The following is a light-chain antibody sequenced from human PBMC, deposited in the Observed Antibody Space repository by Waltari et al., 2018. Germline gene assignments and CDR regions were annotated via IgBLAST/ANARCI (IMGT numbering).Light chain of an antibody. Sequence: QSALTQPASVSGSPGQSVTIFCAGTSNDVGGYNSVSWYQEHPGQAPRVIIYDVSDRPSGVSHRFSGSKSGNTASLTISGLQAEDEAEYYCSSQSSNDVVLFGGGTKLTVL. V-gene: IGLV2-14*01. J-gene: IGLJ2*01. CDR2: DVS. CDR1: SNDVGGYNS. CDR3: SSQSSNDVVL.